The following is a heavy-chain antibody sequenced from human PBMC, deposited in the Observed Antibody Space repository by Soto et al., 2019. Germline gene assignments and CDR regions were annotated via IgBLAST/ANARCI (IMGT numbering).Heavy chain of an antibody. J-gene: IGHJ4*02. CDR1: GFAFSSYG. Sequence: PGGSLRLSCAASGFAFSSYGMHWVRQAPGKGLEWVAVIWYDGSNKYYADSVKGRFTISRDNSKNTLYLQMNSLRAEDTAMYYCATVGGDSGTYYVDSWGQGNMVTVSS. V-gene: IGHV3-33*01. CDR2: IWYDGSNK. D-gene: IGHD5-12*01. CDR3: ATVGGDSGTYYVDS.